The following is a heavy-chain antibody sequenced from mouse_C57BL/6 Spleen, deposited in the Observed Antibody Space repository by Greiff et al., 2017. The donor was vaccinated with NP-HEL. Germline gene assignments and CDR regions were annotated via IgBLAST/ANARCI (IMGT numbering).Heavy chain of an antibody. CDR3: AREGRLRYYFDY. V-gene: IGHV1-26*01. D-gene: IGHD2-2*01. CDR2: INPNNGGT. CDR1: GYTFTDYY. J-gene: IGHJ2*01. Sequence: EVQLQQSGPELVKPGASVKISCKASGYTFTDYYMNWVKQSHGKSLEWIGDINPNNGGTSYNQKFKGKATLTVDKSSSTAYMELRSLTSEDSAVYYCAREGRLRYYFDYWGQGTTLTVSS.